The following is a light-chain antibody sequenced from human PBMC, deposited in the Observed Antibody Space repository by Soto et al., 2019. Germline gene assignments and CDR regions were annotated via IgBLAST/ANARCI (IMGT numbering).Light chain of an antibody. Sequence: DIMMTQSPLSLPVTPGEPASISCRSTQSLLSSNGYNYVDWYLQKPGQSPQLLIYLGSNRASGVPDRFSGSGSGTDFTLRITRVEAEDVGVYNCIQGLRAPPKFGQGTKVGTK. J-gene: IGKJ1*01. CDR3: IQGLRAPPK. CDR1: QSLLSSNGYNY. V-gene: IGKV2-28*01. CDR2: LGS.